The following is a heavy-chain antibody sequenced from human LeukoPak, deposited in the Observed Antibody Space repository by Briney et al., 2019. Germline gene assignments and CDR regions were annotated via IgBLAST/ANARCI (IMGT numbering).Heavy chain of an antibody. D-gene: IGHD6-13*01. CDR3: ARDHSSSSEDY. CDR2: IFHTGST. J-gene: IGHJ4*02. V-gene: IGHV4-39*07. CDR1: GGSISSSSYY. Sequence: SETLSLTCTVSGGSISSSSYYWAWIRQPPGKGLEWIGSIFHTGSTYHNPSLKSRVTISVDTSKNQFSLKLNSVTAADTAVYYCARDHSSSSEDYWGQGTLVTVSS.